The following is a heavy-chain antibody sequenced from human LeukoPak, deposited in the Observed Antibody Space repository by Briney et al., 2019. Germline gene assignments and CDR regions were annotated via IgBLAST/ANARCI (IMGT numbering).Heavy chain of an antibody. Sequence: SETLSLTCTVSGGSISSGGYYWSWIRQPPGKGLEWIGYIYYSGSTNYNPSLKSRVTISVDTSKNQFSLKLSSVTAADTAVYYCARHVTGGHSSGWYMRYYFDYWGQGTLVTVSS. V-gene: IGHV4-61*08. D-gene: IGHD6-19*01. CDR3: ARHVTGGHSSGWYMRYYFDY. CDR1: GGSISSGGYY. CDR2: IYYSGST. J-gene: IGHJ4*02.